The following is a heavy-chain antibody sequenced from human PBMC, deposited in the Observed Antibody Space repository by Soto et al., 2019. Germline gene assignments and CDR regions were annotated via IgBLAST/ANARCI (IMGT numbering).Heavy chain of an antibody. Sequence: QVQLVESGGGVVQPGRSLRLSCAASGFTFSSYAMHWVRQAPGKGLEWVAVISYEGSNKYYADSVKGRFTISIDNSKNTLYLQMNSLRAEDTAVYYCARVTGSLRTGAFDIWGQGTMVTVSS. CDR1: GFTFSSYA. D-gene: IGHD2-15*01. CDR3: ARVTGSLRTGAFDI. J-gene: IGHJ3*02. CDR2: ISYEGSNK. V-gene: IGHV3-30-3*01.